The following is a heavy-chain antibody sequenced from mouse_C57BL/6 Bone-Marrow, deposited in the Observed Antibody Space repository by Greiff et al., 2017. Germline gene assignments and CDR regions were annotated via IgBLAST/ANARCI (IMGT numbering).Heavy chain of an antibody. CDR1: GFNIKDDY. CDR2: IDPENGDT. J-gene: IGHJ2*01. V-gene: IGHV14-4*01. CDR3: TTEDYDRGY. Sequence: VQLQQSGAELVRPGASVKLSCTASGFNIKDDYMHWVKQRPEQGLEWIGWIDPENGDTEYASKFQGTATITADTSSNTAYLQLSSLTSEDTAVYYCTTEDYDRGYWGQGTTLTVSS. D-gene: IGHD2-4*01.